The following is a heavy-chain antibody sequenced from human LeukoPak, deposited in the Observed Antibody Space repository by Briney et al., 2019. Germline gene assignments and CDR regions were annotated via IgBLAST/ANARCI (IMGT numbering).Heavy chain of an antibody. CDR2: IWHDGGRK. CDR1: GFTFSTHG. J-gene: IGHJ6*02. CDR3: AREAMVRGRKTTLAHLNANGMDV. Sequence: PGRSLRLSCVVSGFTFSTHGLHWVRQAPGKGLEWVSVIWHDGGRKEYADSVRGRFTISRDNSNLYLQMNSLRAEDTAVYYCAREAMVRGRKTTLAHLNANGMDVWGQGTTVTVSS. D-gene: IGHD3-10*01. V-gene: IGHV3-33*01.